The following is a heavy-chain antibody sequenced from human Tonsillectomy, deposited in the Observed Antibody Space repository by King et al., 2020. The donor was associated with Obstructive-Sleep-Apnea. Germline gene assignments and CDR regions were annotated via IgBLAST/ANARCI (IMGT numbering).Heavy chain of an antibody. Sequence: VQLVESGGGLVQPGRSLRLSCTASGFTFGDYAMSWFRQAPGKGLEWVGFIRSKAYGGTTEYAASVKGRFTISRDDSKSIAYLQMDSLKTEDTAVYYCTRGMLGGTYYFDYWGQGTLVTVSS. CDR3: TRGMLGGTYYFDY. CDR2: IRSKAYGGTT. J-gene: IGHJ4*02. V-gene: IGHV3-49*03. D-gene: IGHD1-26*01. CDR1: GFTFGDYA.